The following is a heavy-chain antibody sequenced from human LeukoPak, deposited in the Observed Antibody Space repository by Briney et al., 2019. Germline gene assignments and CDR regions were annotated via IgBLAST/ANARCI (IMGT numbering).Heavy chain of an antibody. J-gene: IGHJ3*02. D-gene: IGHD1-20*01. V-gene: IGHV4-59*01. CDR2: IYYSGST. Sequence: PSETLSLTCTVSGGSISSYYWSWIRQPPGKGLEWIGYIYYSGSTNYNPSLKSRVTISVDTSKNQFSLKLSSVTAADTAVYYCARRYNWNDEAAFDIWGQGTMVTVSS. CDR3: ARRYNWNDEAAFDI. CDR1: GGSISSYY.